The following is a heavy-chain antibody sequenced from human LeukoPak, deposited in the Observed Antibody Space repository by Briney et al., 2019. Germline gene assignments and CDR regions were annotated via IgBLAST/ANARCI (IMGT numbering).Heavy chain of an antibody. Sequence: SSETLSLTCTVSGGSISSSSYYWGWIRQPPGKGLEWIGSTHYSGSTYYNPSLKSRVTIFVDTSKNQFSLKLSSVTAADTAVYYCAKGIRYLSFNDAFDIWGQGTMVTVSS. D-gene: IGHD3-9*01. J-gene: IGHJ3*02. CDR2: THYSGST. CDR3: AKGIRYLSFNDAFDI. V-gene: IGHV4-39*01. CDR1: GGSISSSSYY.